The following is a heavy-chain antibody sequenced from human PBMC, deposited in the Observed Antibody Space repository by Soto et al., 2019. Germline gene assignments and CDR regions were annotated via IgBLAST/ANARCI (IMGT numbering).Heavy chain of an antibody. CDR3: ARVRGGGSEYFFDY. J-gene: IGHJ4*02. CDR2: INPSGGTT. Sequence: ASVKVSCKASGYTFTRYNVHWVRQAPGQGLEWMAIINPSGGTTYYVQKFEGRVTLTTDTSTSTVYMELSSLRSDDTAVYYCARVRGGGSEYFFDYWGQGTLVTVSS. D-gene: IGHD2-15*01. CDR1: GYTFTRYN. V-gene: IGHV1-46*01.